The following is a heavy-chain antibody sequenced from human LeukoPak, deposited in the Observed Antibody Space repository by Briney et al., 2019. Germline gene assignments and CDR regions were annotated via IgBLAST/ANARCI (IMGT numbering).Heavy chain of an antibody. V-gene: IGHV4-31*03. CDR1: GDSISSGVSY. CDR3: ARLHYNYYYMDV. D-gene: IGHD1-14*01. J-gene: IGHJ6*03. Sequence: PSETLSLTCTVSGDSISSGVSYWGWIRQRPGKGLEWIAYIFYSGSTYYNPSLKSRVTISVDTSNNHFFLEVRSVTAADTAVYFCARLHYNYYYMDVWGKGTPVTVSS. CDR2: IFYSGST.